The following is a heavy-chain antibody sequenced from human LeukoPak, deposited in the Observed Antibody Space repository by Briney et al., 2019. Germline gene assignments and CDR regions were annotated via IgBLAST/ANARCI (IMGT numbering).Heavy chain of an antibody. CDR3: TAYSSGSCPF. Sequence: KPGGSLRLSCAASGITFSNAWMTWVRQAPGKGLEWVGHIYRSSNGETTDYGAPVKRIITRSRDESKITLDLQMNSLKTEDIADYYCTAYSSGSCPFWGQGTLVTVSS. J-gene: IGHJ4*02. V-gene: IGHV3-15*01. CDR2: IYRSSNGETT. D-gene: IGHD6-19*01. CDR1: GITFSNAW.